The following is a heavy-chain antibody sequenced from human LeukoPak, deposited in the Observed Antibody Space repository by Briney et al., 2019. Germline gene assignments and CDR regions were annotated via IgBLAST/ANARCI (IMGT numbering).Heavy chain of an antibody. CDR3: AKDQSLWRWQQPPDY. CDR1: GFTFNNYA. Sequence: GGSLRLSCAAAGFTFNNYAMYWVRQAPGKGLEWVSGIFGSGGSAHYADSVKGRFTISRDNSKNTLYLQMNSLRAEDTAVYYCAKDQSLWRWQQPPDYWGQGTLVTVSS. CDR2: IFGSGGSA. D-gene: IGHD5-24*01. V-gene: IGHV3-23*01. J-gene: IGHJ4*02.